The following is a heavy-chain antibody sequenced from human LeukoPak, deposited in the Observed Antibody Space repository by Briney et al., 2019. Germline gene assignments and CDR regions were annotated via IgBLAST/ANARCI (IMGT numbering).Heavy chain of an antibody. CDR3: AGEGGYYDSSGINY. J-gene: IGHJ4*02. D-gene: IGHD3-22*01. Sequence: SQTLSLTCTVSGGSISSGGYYWSWIRQHPGKGLEWIGYIYYSGSTYYNPSLKSRVTISVDTSKNQFSLKLSSVTAADTAVYYCAGEGGYYDSSGINYWGQGTLVTVSS. CDR1: GGSISSGGYY. V-gene: IGHV4-31*03. CDR2: IYYSGST.